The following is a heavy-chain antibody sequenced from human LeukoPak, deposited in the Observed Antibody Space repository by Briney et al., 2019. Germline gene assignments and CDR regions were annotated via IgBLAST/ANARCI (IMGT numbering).Heavy chain of an antibody. Sequence: GGSLRLSCAASEFTFSTYWMTWVRQAPGKGLEWVANIKQDGSEKYYVDSAKGRFTISRDNAKNSLYLQMNSLRAEDTAVYYCARIRGAFNYFDYWGQGTLVTVSS. V-gene: IGHV3-7*01. J-gene: IGHJ4*02. CDR2: IKQDGSEK. CDR1: EFTFSTYW. D-gene: IGHD3-10*01. CDR3: ARIRGAFNYFDY.